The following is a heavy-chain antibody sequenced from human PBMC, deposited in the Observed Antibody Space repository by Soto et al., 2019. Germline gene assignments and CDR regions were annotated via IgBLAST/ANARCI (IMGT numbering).Heavy chain of an antibody. CDR3: VRGGRTGITLGP. CDR2: IYPSGSSS. D-gene: IGHD1-1*01. J-gene: IGHJ5*02. CDR1: GASVSSDDYS. Sequence: QLQLQESGSGFVKPSQTLSLTCAVSGASVSSDDYSWSWVRQTPGKGLEWIGYIYPSGSSSYYNPSLKSRVTMSADSAKNQFSLNVTSMTAADTAKYYCVRGGRTGITLGPWGQGILVAVSS. V-gene: IGHV4-30-2*01.